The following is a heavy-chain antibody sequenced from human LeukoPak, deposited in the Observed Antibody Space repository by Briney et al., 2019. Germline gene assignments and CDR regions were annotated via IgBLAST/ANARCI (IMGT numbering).Heavy chain of an antibody. Sequence: SETLSLTCAVYGGSFSGYYWSWIRQPPGKGLEWIGEINHSGSTNYNPSLKSRVTISVDTSKNQFSLKLSSVTAADTAVYYCARAPLRQQPFDSWGQGTLVTVSS. V-gene: IGHV4-34*01. CDR1: GGSFSGYY. CDR3: ARAPLRQQPFDS. J-gene: IGHJ4*02. D-gene: IGHD6-13*01. CDR2: INHSGST.